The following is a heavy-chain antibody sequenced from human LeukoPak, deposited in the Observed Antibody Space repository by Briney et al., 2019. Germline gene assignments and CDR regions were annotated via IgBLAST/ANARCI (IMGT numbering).Heavy chain of an antibody. CDR3: AKGRTVTMPQYFDY. Sequence: GGSLRLSCAASGFTFSSYTMNWVRQAPGKGLEWVSSITSSSSYIYYADSVKGRFTISRDNAKNSLYLQMNSLRAEDTAVYYCAKGRTVTMPQYFDYWGQGTLVTVSS. CDR1: GFTFSSYT. CDR2: ITSSSSYI. J-gene: IGHJ4*02. D-gene: IGHD4-17*01. V-gene: IGHV3-21*01.